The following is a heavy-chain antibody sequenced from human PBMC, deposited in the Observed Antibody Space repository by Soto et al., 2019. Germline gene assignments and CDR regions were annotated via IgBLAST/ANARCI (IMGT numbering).Heavy chain of an antibody. Sequence: SNYMSWVRQAPGKGLEWVSVIYSGGSTYYADSVKGRFTISRDNSKNTLYLQMNSLKASDTAMYYCATLGYDSSGYLERYYYGMDVWGQGTTVTVSS. CDR2: IYSGGST. CDR3: ATLGYDSSGYLERYYYGMDV. V-gene: IGHV3-53*01. D-gene: IGHD3-22*01. J-gene: IGHJ6*02. CDR1: SNY.